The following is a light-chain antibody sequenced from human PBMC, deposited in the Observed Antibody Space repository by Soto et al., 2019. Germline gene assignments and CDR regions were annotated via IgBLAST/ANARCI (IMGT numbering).Light chain of an antibody. CDR1: ISNIGTNT. J-gene: IGLJ1*01. V-gene: IGLV1-44*01. CDR3: AAWDDSLNGFYV. Sequence: QSALTQPPSSSGTPGQRVTISCSGSISNIGTNTVNWYQQLPGTAPKLLIYSNHQRPSGVPDRFSGSKSGTSASLAISGLQSEDEADYYCAAWDDSLNGFYVFGTGTKVTVL. CDR2: SNH.